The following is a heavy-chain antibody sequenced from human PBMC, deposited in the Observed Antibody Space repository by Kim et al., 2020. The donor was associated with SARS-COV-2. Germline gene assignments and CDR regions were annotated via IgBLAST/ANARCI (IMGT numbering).Heavy chain of an antibody. D-gene: IGHD2-21*01. J-gene: IGHJ5*02. CDR2: LYYSGST. CDR3: ARQEDFVVVNAVQFWFGP. Sequence: SETLSLTCTVSGGSISSSSYYWGWIRQPPGKGLEWIASLYYSGSTYYNPSLKSRVTISVDTSKNQFSLKLSSVTAADTAVYYCARQEDFVVVNAVQFWFGPCVQVTLVTVSS. CDR1: GGSISSSSYY. V-gene: IGHV4-39*01.